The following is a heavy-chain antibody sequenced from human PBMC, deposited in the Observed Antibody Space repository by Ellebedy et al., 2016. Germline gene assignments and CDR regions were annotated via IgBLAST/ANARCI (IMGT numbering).Heavy chain of an antibody. CDR1: GFTFSSYS. CDR2: ISYDGTIK. V-gene: IGHV3-30-3*01. D-gene: IGHD3-16*01. CDR3: ASDEGYVENRGDGEDY. J-gene: IGHJ4*02. Sequence: GESLKISXAASGFTFSSYSMHWVRQAPGKGLERVAVISYDGTIKYYAYSVKGRFTISRDNSKNTLYLQMSSRRADDTAVYYCASDEGYVENRGDGEDYWGQGTLVTVSA.